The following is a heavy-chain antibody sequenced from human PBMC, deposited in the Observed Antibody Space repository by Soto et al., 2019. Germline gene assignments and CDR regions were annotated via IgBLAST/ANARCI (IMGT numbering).Heavy chain of an antibody. CDR2: ISGSGGST. CDR1: GFTFSSYA. J-gene: IGHJ6*02. D-gene: IGHD5-12*01. CDR3: AKDDGYSGYENMDV. Sequence: GGSLRLSCAASGFTFSSYAMSWVRQAPGKGLEWASAISGSGGSTYYADSVKGRFTISRDNSKNTLYLQMNSLRAEDTAVYYCAKDDGYSGYENMDVWGQGTTVTV. V-gene: IGHV3-23*01.